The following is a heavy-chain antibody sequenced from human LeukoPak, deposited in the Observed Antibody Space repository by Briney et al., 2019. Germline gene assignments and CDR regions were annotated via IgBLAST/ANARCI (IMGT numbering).Heavy chain of an antibody. CDR3: ARFTIFGVVINYYYGMDV. V-gene: IGHV4-39*07. Sequence: SETLSLTCTVSGGSISSGGYYWSWIRQHPGKGLEWIGEINHSGSTNYNPSLKSRVTISVDTSKNQFSLKLSSVTAADTAVYYCARFTIFGVVINYYYGMDVWGQGTTVTVSS. CDR2: INHSGST. J-gene: IGHJ6*02. CDR1: GGSISSGGYY. D-gene: IGHD3-3*01.